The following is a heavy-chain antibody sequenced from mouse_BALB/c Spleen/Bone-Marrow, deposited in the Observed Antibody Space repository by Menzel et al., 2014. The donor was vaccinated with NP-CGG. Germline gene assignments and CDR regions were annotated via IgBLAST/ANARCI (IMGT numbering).Heavy chain of an antibody. CDR3: AKNQEAFDY. D-gene: IGHD3-2*02. Sequence: DVMLVESGGGLVQPGGSLKLSCAASGFTFSNYGMSWVRQTPDKRLELVAAINSNGGITYYPDSVKGRFTISRDNAKNTLYLQMGSLKSEDTAMYYCAKNQEAFDYWGQGTTLTVSS. J-gene: IGHJ2*01. CDR2: INSNGGIT. CDR1: GFTFSNYG. V-gene: IGHV5-6-3*01.